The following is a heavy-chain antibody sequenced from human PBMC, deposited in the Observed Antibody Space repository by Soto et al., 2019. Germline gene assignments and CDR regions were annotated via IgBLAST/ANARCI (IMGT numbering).Heavy chain of an antibody. D-gene: IGHD5-18*01. J-gene: IGHJ4*02. Sequence: ASVKVSCKDSGYTFTSYGISWVRQAPGQGLEWMGWISAYNGNTNYAQKLQGRVTMTTDTSTSTAYMELRSLRSDDTAVYYCARALLGYSYGPIQGDFDYWGQGTLVTVSS. V-gene: IGHV1-18*01. CDR3: ARALLGYSYGPIQGDFDY. CDR2: ISAYNGNT. CDR1: GYTFTSYG.